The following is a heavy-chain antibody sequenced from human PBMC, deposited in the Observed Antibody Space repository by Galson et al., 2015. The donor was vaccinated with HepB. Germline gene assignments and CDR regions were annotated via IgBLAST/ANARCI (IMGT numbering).Heavy chain of an antibody. Sequence: SLRLSCAASGFTFSKYAMYWVRQAPGKGLEWVSVISYDGNNKYYADSVKGRFTISRDNSKNTLYLQMNSLTTKDTAVYYCARVLLEYCSGGDCYVPGDWGQGTLVTASS. J-gene: IGHJ4*02. CDR1: GFTFSKYA. D-gene: IGHD2-15*01. V-gene: IGHV3-30*01. CDR3: ARVLLEYCSGGDCYVPGD. CDR2: ISYDGNNK.